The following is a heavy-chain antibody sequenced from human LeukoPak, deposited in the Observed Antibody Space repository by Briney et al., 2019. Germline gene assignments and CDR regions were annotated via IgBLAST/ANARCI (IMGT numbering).Heavy chain of an antibody. CDR2: INHSGST. V-gene: IGHV4-34*01. CDR3: ARAGGIAARPAPQAGY. D-gene: IGHD6-6*01. Sequence: SETLSLTCAVYGGSFSGYYWSWIRQPPGKGLEWIGEINHSGSTNYNPSLKSRVTISVDTSKNQFSLKLSSVTAADTAVYYCARAGGIAARPAPQAGYWGQGTLVTVSS. CDR1: GGSFSGYY. J-gene: IGHJ4*02.